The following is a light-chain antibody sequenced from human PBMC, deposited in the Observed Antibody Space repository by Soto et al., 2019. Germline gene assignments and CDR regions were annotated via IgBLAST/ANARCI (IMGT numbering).Light chain of an antibody. Sequence: QSALTQPASESGSPGQSITISCTGTSSDVGGYNYVSWYQQHPGKAPKLMIYEVSKRPSGVPDRFSGSKSGNTASLTVSGLQAEDEADYYCNSYAGSNNWVFGGGTKVTVL. CDR2: EVS. CDR3: NSYAGSNNWV. J-gene: IGLJ3*02. CDR1: SSDVGGYNY. V-gene: IGLV2-8*01.